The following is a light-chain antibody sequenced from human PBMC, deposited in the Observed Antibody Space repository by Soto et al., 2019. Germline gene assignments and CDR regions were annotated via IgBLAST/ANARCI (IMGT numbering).Light chain of an antibody. CDR1: QGIRND. V-gene: IGKV1-6*01. CDR2: AAS. Sequence: AIQMTQSPSSLSASVGDRVTITCRASQGIRNDLGWYQQKPGKAPTLLIYAASSLQSGVPSRFSGSGSGTDFPLTISSLQPEDFATYYCLQDYNYPLTFGGGTKVDIK. CDR3: LQDYNYPLT. J-gene: IGKJ4*01.